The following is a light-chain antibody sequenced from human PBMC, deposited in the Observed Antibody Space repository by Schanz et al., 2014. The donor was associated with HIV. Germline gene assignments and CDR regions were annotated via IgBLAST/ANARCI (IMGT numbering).Light chain of an antibody. CDR3: SSYTSFSTLI. V-gene: IGLV2-14*03. CDR2: DVT. J-gene: IGLJ2*01. CDR1: SSDVGAYKY. Sequence: QSALTQPPSASGSPGQSVTISCTGTSSDVGAYKYVSWYQQHPGKAPKLMIYDVTNRPSGVSNRFSGSKSGNTASLAISGLQAEDEADYFCSSYTSFSTLIFGGGTKLTVL.